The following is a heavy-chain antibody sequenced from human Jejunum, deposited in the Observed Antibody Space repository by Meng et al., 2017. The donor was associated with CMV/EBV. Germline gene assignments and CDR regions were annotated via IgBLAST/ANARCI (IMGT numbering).Heavy chain of an antibody. J-gene: IGHJ4*02. CDR3: ARHQNGGTYPLDY. CDR1: VGTISTYY. CDR2: NYYSGST. V-gene: IGHV4-59*08. D-gene: IGHD3-16*02. Sequence: ERVSGVGELSDTLYRACAVSVGTISTYYWSGIRQPPGKGLEWIGNNYYSGSTNYNPSLASRVTISVDASKNQFSLKLSSVTAADTAVYYCARHQNGGTYPLDYWGQGALVTVSS.